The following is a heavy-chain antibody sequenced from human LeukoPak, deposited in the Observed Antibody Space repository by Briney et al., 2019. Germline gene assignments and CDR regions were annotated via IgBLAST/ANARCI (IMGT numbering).Heavy chain of an antibody. J-gene: IGHJ3*02. V-gene: IGHV3-53*05. CDR1: GFTVSSNY. CDR3: AKVRVDTAMVDAFDI. D-gene: IGHD5-18*01. Sequence: PGGSLRLSCAASGFTVSSNYMSWVRQAPGKGLEWVSVIYSGGSTYYADSVKGRFIISRDNFQNTLILQMNNLKVEDTAVYYCAKVRVDTAMVDAFDIWGQGTRVVVSS. CDR2: IYSGGST.